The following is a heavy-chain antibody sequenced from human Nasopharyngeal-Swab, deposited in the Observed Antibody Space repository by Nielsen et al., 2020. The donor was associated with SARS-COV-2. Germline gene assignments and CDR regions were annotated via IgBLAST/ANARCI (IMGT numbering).Heavy chain of an antibody. CDR1: GFTFSSYG. D-gene: IGHD3-16*01. CDR3: ARDLAVGDDSYGY. J-gene: IGHJ4*02. CDR2: IWYDGSNK. V-gene: IGHV3-33*01. Sequence: GSLRLSCAASGFTFSSYGMHWVRQAPGKGLEWVAVIWYDGSNKYYADSVKGRFTISRDNSKNTLYLQMNSLRAEDTAVYYCARDLAVGDDSYGYWGQGTLVTVSS.